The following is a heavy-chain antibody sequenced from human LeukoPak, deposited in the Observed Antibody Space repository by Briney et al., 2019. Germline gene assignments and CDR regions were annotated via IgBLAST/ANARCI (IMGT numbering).Heavy chain of an antibody. CDR1: GYTFTGYY. V-gene: IGHV1-2*02. Sequence: GASVKVSCKASGYTFTGYYMHWVRQAPGQGLEWMGWINPNSGGTNYAQKFQGRVTMTRDTSISTAYMELSRLRSDDTAVYYCARDQDYYGSGSPFDYWGQGTLVTVSS. CDR3: ARDQDYYGSGSPFDY. J-gene: IGHJ4*02. CDR2: INPNSGGT. D-gene: IGHD3-10*01.